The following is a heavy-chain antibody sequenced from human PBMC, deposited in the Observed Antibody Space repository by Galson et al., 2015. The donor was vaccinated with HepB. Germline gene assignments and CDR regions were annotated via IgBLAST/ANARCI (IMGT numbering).Heavy chain of an antibody. V-gene: IGHV4-38-2*01. J-gene: IGHJ4*02. D-gene: IGHD6-19*01. CDR3: ARGLLIFRQWLVQDPDY. CDR2: IYHSGST. CDR1: GYSISSGYY. Sequence: ETLSLTCAVSGYSISSGYYWGWIRQPPGKGLEWIGSIYHSGSTYYNPSLKSRVTISVDASKNQFSLKLSSVTAADTAVYYCARGLLIFRQWLVQDPDYWGQGTLVTVSS.